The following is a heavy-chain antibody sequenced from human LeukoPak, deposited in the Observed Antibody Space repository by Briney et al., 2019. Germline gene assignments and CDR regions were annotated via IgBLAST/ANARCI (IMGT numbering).Heavy chain of an antibody. CDR1: GGSISSGGYY. D-gene: IGHD3-10*01. CDR2: IYYSGST. J-gene: IGHJ3*02. CDR3: ARVPHPYYYGSGSPGAFDI. V-gene: IGHV4-31*03. Sequence: SETLSLTCTVSGGSISSGGYYWSWIRQRPGKGLEWIGYIYYSGSTYYNPSLKSRVTISVDTSKNQFSLKLSSVTAADTAVYYCARVPHPYYYGSGSPGAFDIWGQGTMVTVSS.